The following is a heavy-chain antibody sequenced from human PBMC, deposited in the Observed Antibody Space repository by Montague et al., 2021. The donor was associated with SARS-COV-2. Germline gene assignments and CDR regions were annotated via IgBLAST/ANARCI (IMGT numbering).Heavy chain of an antibody. J-gene: IGHJ4*02. CDR2: ISFNSGSI. CDR1: GFTFDDYA. D-gene: IGHD1-26*01. Sequence: SLRLSCAASGFTFDDYAMHWVRQAPGKGLEWVSRISFNSGSIDYADSVKGCFTITRDDAKSSLYLQMNGLTTEDTALYYCAKDVGYSGIYRAVYFDHWGRGTRVTVSS. CDR3: AKDVGYSGIYRAVYFDH. V-gene: IGHV3-9*01.